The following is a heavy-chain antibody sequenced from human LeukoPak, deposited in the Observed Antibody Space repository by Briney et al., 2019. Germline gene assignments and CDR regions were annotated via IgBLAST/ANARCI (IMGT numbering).Heavy chain of an antibody. CDR2: IYDSGST. V-gene: IGHV4-59*01. D-gene: IGHD5-18*01. CDR1: DGSISSYY. CDR3: AGSVDTAMVRSPLDY. Sequence: SETLSLTCTVSDGSISSYYWSWIRQPPGKGLEWIGHIYDSGSTNYNPSLKSRVTISVDTSKNQFSLKLSSVTAADTAVYYCAGSVDTAMVRSPLDYWGQGTLVTVSS. J-gene: IGHJ4*02.